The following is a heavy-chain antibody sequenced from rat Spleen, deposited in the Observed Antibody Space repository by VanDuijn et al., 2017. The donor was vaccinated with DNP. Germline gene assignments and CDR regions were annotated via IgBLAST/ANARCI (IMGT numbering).Heavy chain of an antibody. CDR3: ARWYNYFDY. V-gene: IGHV5-7*01. CDR1: GLTFSDSN. CDR2: IIYDGSDT. J-gene: IGHJ2*01. Sequence: EVQLVESGGGLVQPGRSLKLSCAASGLTFSDSNMAWVRQAPKKGLEWVATIIYDGSDTYYGDSVKGRFTISRDNAKSTLFLQMDSLRSEDTATYYCARWYNYFDYWGQGVMVTVSS. D-gene: IGHD1-5*01.